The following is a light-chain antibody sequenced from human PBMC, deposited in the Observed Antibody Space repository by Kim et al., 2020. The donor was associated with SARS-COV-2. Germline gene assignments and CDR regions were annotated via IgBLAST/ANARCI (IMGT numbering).Light chain of an antibody. CDR1: QSIAGY. Sequence: SEFVGDKVTITCLASQSIAGYLNWYQQKPGKAPKLLIYAASTLQSGVPSRFSGSGSGTDFTLTISSLPPEDFATYYCQQSYSTPYTFGQGTKLEI. CDR3: QQSYSTPYT. J-gene: IGKJ2*01. V-gene: IGKV1-39*01. CDR2: AAS.